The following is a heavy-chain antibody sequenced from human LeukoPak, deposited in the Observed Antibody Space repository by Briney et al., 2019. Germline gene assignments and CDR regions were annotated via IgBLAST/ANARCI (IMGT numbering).Heavy chain of an antibody. D-gene: IGHD3-3*01. V-gene: IGHV1-2*04. CDR3: ASSWSGYYRLLYYFDY. CDR1: GYTFTGYY. J-gene: IGHJ4*02. CDR2: INPNSGGT. Sequence: ASVKVSCTASGYTFTGYYMHWVRQAPGQGLEWMGWINPNSGGTNYAQKFQGWVTMTRDTSISTAYMELSRLRSDDTAVYYCASSWSGYYRLLYYFDYWGQGTLVTVSS.